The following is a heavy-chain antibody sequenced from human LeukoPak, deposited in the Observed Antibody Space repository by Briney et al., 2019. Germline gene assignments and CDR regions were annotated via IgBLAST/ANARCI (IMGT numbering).Heavy chain of an antibody. CDR1: GGSISTGGYY. V-gene: IGHV4-31*03. CDR2: IYYSGST. J-gene: IGHJ4*02. CDR3: GKERRGYSYGHFGY. D-gene: IGHD5-18*01. Sequence: SETLSLTCTVSGGSISTGGYYWSWIRRPPGKGLEWIGYIYYSGSTYYNPSLKSRVTISVDTSNNQFSLELTSVTGADTALYYCGKERRGYSYGHFGYWGQGTLVTVSS.